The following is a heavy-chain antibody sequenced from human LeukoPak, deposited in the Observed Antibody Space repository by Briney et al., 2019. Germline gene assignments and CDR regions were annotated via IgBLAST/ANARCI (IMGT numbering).Heavy chain of an antibody. Sequence: GGSLRLSCAASEFTFSNYGMNWVRQAPGKGLEWVSSIRQSGDITYYADSVKGRFTISRDNSKNTLSLQMNSLSREDTAIYYCVRRGGSDGWGAFDIWGQGTVVTVSS. CDR1: EFTFSNYG. CDR3: VRRGGSDGWGAFDI. CDR2: IRQSGDIT. D-gene: IGHD5-24*01. V-gene: IGHV3-23*01. J-gene: IGHJ3*02.